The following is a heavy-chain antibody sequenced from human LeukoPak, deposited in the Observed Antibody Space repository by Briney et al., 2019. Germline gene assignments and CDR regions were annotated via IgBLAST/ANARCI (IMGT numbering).Heavy chain of an antibody. CDR3: ARDVGEYCSSTNCYASHY. CDR1: GYISTNYG. D-gene: IGHD2-2*01. V-gene: IGHV1-2*02. CDR2: INPHSGGT. Sequence: ASVKVSCKASGYISTNYGISWVRQAPGQGLEWMGWINPHSGGTNYAQKFQGGVTMTRDTSITTAYMELSSLRSDDTAVYYCARDVGEYCSSTNCYASHYWGQGTLVTVSS. J-gene: IGHJ4*02.